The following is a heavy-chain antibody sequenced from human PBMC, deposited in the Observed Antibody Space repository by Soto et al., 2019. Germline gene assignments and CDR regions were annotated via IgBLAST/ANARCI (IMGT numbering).Heavy chain of an antibody. CDR3: ARAELHNLYKYNAMDV. J-gene: IGHJ6*02. CDR2: MSPSGGDT. D-gene: IGHD1-1*01. Sequence: QVQLVQSGAEVRNPGASLKVSCKASGYTFIGNYIHWVRQAPGQGLERMGWMSPSGGDTKFAQRLLGRVTMTSDTSISTAYMVLSSVRTDDTALYYCARAELHNLYKYNAMDVWGQGTMVTVSS. V-gene: IGHV1-2*02. CDR1: GYTFIGNY.